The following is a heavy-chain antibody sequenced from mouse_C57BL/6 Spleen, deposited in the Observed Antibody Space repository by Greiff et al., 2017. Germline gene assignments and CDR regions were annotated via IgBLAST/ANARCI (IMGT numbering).Heavy chain of an antibody. Sequence: QVQLQQSGAELVRPGASVTLSCKASGYTFTDYEMHWVKQTPVHGLEWIGAIDPETGGTAYNQKFKGKAILTADKSSSTAYMELRSLTSEDSAVYYCTRGGTGGWDYWGQGTTLTVSS. V-gene: IGHV1-15*01. CDR2: IDPETGGT. D-gene: IGHD3-3*01. J-gene: IGHJ2*01. CDR3: TRGGTGGWDY. CDR1: GYTFTDYE.